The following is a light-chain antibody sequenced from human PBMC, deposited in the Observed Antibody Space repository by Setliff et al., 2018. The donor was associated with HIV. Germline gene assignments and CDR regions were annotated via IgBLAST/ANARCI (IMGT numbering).Light chain of an antibody. J-gene: IGLJ1*01. CDR2: YDS. V-gene: IGLV3-21*04. Sequence: SYALTQPPSVSVAPGKTARITCGGNNIGSKSVHWYQQKPGQAPVLVIYYDSDRPSGIPERFSGSNSGNTATLTISRVEAGDEADYYCQVWDSSSDHVFGTGTKGTVL. CDR3: QVWDSSSDHV. CDR1: NIGSKS.